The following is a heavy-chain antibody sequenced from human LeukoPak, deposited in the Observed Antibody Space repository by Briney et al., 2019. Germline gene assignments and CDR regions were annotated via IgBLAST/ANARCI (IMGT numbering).Heavy chain of an antibody. CDR3: ARELYDFWSGYYYGPSYNWFDP. V-gene: IGHV4-61*02. D-gene: IGHD3-3*01. CDR2: IYTSGST. CDR1: GGSISSGSYY. Sequence: SQTLSLTCTVSGGSISSGSYYWSWIRQTAGKGLEWVGRIYTSGSTNYNPSLKSRVTISVDTSKNQFSLKLSSVTAADTAVYYCARELYDFWSGYYYGPSYNWFDPWGQGTLVTVSS. J-gene: IGHJ5*02.